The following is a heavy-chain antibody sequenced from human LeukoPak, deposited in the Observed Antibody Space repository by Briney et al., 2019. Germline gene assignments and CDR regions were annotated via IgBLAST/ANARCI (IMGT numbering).Heavy chain of an antibody. D-gene: IGHD3-16*01. J-gene: IGHJ6*03. V-gene: IGHV3-30-3*01. CDR1: GFTFSSYA. CDR2: ISYDGSNK. CDR3: ARDPHRGLYYYYYMDV. Sequence: GGSLRLSCAASGFTFSSYAMHWVRQAPGKGLEWVAVISYDGSNKYYADSVKGRFTVSRDNAKNSLYLQMNSLRAEDTAVYYCARDPHRGLYYYYYMDVWGKGTTVTVSS.